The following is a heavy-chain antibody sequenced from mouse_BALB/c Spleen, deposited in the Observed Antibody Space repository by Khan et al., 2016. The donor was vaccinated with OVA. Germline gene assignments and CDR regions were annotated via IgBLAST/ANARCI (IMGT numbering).Heavy chain of an antibody. CDR3: SRQPYYHYYIMDY. CDR2: IWSDGST. V-gene: IGHV2-6-1*01. J-gene: IGHJ4*01. Sequence: QVQLKESGPGLVAPSQSLSITCTISGFSLTNYGVHWVRPPPGKGLEWLVVIWSDGSTTYDSALNSRLTISKDNSTSHVFLEMYSLHTDDTAMYYGSRQPYYHYYIMDYWGQGTSVTVSS. D-gene: IGHD2-10*01. CDR1: GFSLTNYG.